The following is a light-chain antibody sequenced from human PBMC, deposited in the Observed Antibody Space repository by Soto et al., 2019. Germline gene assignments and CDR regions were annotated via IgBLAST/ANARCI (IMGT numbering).Light chain of an antibody. Sequence: EIVMTQSPATLSVSPGERATLSCRASQCVSSNLAWYQQKPGQAPRLLIYGASTRATGIPARFSGSGSGTEFTLTISSLQSEDFAVYYCQQYNNWPPWTFGQGTKVDNK. CDR1: QCVSSN. CDR2: GAS. CDR3: QQYNNWPPWT. J-gene: IGKJ1*01. V-gene: IGKV3-15*01.